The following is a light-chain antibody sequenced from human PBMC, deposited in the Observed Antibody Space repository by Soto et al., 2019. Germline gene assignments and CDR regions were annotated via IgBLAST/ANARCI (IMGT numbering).Light chain of an antibody. CDR2: EVS. CDR1: SSDVGGYNY. J-gene: IGLJ2*01. V-gene: IGLV2-8*01. Sequence: QSALTQPPSASGSPGQSVTISCTGTSSDVGGYNYVSWYQQYPGKAPKLMIYEVSKRPSGVPDRFSGSKSGNTASLTVSGLQVDDEADYYCSSHAGNKNFEVFGGGTQLTVL. CDR3: SSHAGNKNFEV.